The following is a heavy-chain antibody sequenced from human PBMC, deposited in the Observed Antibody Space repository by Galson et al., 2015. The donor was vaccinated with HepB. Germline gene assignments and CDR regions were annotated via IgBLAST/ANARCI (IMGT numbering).Heavy chain of an antibody. J-gene: IGHJ4*02. Sequence: SVKVSCKASGYTFTINGISWLRQAPGQGLEWMGWISANSGNTNYAQRLQGRVTMTTDTSTSTAYMELRRLRSDDTAIYYCMRDRLDSFDYWGQGTLVTVSS. CDR1: GYTFTING. V-gene: IGHV1-18*01. CDR2: ISANSGNT. CDR3: MRDRLDSFDY.